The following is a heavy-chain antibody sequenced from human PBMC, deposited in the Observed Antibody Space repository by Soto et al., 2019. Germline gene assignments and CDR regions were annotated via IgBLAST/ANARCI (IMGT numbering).Heavy chain of an antibody. Sequence: SETLSLTCTVSGGSISSGGYYWSWIRQHPGKGLEWIGYIYYSGSTYYNPSPKSRVTISVDTSKNQFSLKLSSVTAADTAVYYCARSYYDITSMDVWGQGTTVTVSS. CDR3: ARSYYDITSMDV. D-gene: IGHD3-9*01. CDR1: GGSISSGGYY. V-gene: IGHV4-31*03. J-gene: IGHJ6*02. CDR2: IYYSGST.